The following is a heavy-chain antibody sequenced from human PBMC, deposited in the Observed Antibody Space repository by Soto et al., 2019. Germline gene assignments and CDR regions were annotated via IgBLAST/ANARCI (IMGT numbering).Heavy chain of an antibody. D-gene: IGHD5-18*01. Sequence: PGGSLRLSCAASGFTFSSYGMHWVRQAPGKGLEWVAVISYDGSNKYYADSVKGRFTISRDNSKNTLYLQMNSLRAEDTAVYYCAKVGGYSYGYLPEYWGQGTLVTVSS. CDR2: ISYDGSNK. CDR3: AKVGGYSYGYLPEY. CDR1: GFTFSSYG. V-gene: IGHV3-30*18. J-gene: IGHJ4*02.